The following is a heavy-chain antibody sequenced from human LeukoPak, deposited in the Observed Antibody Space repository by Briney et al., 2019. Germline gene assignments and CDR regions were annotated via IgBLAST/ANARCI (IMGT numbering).Heavy chain of an antibody. Sequence: GGSLRLSCAASGFTFSNYGMHWVRQAPGKGLEWVAFIRHDGSSKYYADSVKGRFTISRDNSKSTLYLQMTSLRAEDTAVYSCAKTGFQWGYYYYYMDVWGRGTTVTASS. CDR2: IRHDGSSK. CDR1: GFTFSNYG. D-gene: IGHD1-14*01. J-gene: IGHJ6*03. V-gene: IGHV3-30*02. CDR3: AKTGFQWGYYYYYMDV.